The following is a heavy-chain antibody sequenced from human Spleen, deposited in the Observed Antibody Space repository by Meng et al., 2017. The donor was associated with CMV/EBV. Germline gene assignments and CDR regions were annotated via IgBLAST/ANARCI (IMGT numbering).Heavy chain of an antibody. V-gene: IGHV3-30*02. D-gene: IGHD3-9*01. Sequence: GESLKISCAASGFTFSNFAMHWVRQAPGKGLEWVAFMRHDGSYEYYADPVKGRFTISRDNSKKTLYLQMDSLRPEDTAVYYCAKDAWGSRYADWKPFDNWGQGTLVTVSS. J-gene: IGHJ4*02. CDR2: MRHDGSYE. CDR1: GFTFSNFA. CDR3: AKDAWGSRYADWKPFDN.